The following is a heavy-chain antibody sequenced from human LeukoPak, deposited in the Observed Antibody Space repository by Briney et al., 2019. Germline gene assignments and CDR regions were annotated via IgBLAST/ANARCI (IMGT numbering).Heavy chain of an antibody. CDR1: GDSMDTHY. CDR2: IYTSGST. D-gene: IGHD5-18*01. Sequence: SETLSLTCTVSGDSMDTHYWSWIRQPAGKGLEWIGRIYTSGSTNYNPSLKSRVTISVDKSKNQFSLKLSSVTAADTAVYYCARDTAFVAFDIWGQGTMVTVSS. J-gene: IGHJ3*02. CDR3: ARDTAFVAFDI. V-gene: IGHV4-4*07.